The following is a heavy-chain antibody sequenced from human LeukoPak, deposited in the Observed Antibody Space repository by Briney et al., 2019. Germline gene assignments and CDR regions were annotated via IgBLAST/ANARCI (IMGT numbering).Heavy chain of an antibody. J-gene: IGHJ4*02. V-gene: IGHV3-30-3*01. CDR2: ISYDGSNK. D-gene: IGHD5-12*01. CDR1: GFTFSSYA. Sequence: PGGSLRLSCAASGFTFSSYAVHWVRQAPGKGLEWVAVISYDGSNKYYADSVKGRFTISRDNSKNTLYLQMNSLRAEDTAVYYCARDPDIVATFLDYWGQGTLVTVSS. CDR3: ARDPDIVATFLDY.